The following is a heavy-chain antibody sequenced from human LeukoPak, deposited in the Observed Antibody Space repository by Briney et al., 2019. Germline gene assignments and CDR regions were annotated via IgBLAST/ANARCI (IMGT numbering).Heavy chain of an antibody. D-gene: IGHD3-22*01. CDR2: ISTSGST. CDR1: AASISNYY. Sequence: PSETLSLACAVSAASISNYYWSWIRQAPGKGLEWIGYISTSGSTNYNPSLKSRVSISLDTSKNRFSLNLNFVTAADTAVYYCASPRSGYRYTFDYWGQGALVTVSS. CDR3: ASPRSGYRYTFDY. J-gene: IGHJ4*02. V-gene: IGHV4-4*09.